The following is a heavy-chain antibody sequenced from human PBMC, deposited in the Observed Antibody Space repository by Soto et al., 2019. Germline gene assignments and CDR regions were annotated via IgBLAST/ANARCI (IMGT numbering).Heavy chain of an antibody. Sequence: QVQLVESGGGVVQPGRSLRLSCVADGFTFSSYGMHWVRQAPGKGLVWVAIISYDGSNTYYADSVKGRFTISRDNSKNTLELQRNGLRAEDTSVYYCAKEGGLRGSYYLSSSYDFDYWGQGALVTVSS. CDR2: ISYDGSNT. CDR3: AKEGGLRGSYYLSSSYDFDY. V-gene: IGHV3-30*18. D-gene: IGHD1-26*01. J-gene: IGHJ4*02. CDR1: GFTFSSYG.